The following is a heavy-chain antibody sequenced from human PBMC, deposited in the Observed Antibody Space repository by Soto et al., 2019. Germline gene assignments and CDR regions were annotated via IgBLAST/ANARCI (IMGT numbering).Heavy chain of an antibody. CDR3: ARGVPAVNWFDP. CDR2: IYYSGST. Sequence: SETLSLTCTVSGGSISSYYWSWIRQPPGKGLEWIGYIYYSGSTNYNPSLKSRVTISVDTSKNQFSLKLSSVTAADTAVYYCARGVPAVNWFDPWGQGTLVTVSS. CDR1: GGSISSYY. D-gene: IGHD2-2*01. V-gene: IGHV4-59*01. J-gene: IGHJ5*02.